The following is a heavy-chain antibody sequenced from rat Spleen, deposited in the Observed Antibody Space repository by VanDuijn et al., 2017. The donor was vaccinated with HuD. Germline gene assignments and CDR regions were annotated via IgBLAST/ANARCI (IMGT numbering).Heavy chain of an antibody. CDR3: EGGGHSAFNWFAY. Sequence: EVQLVESGGGLVQPGRSLKLSCAASGFTFSNYDMAWVRQAPTKGLEWVASISPSGGGTYYRNSVKGRFTVSRDNAKNTLYLQMDSLRSENTARYYWEGGGHSAFNWFAYWGQGTLVTVSS. CDR2: ISPSGGGT. J-gene: IGHJ3*01. V-gene: IGHV5S13*01. D-gene: IGHD3-3*01. CDR1: GFTFSNYD.